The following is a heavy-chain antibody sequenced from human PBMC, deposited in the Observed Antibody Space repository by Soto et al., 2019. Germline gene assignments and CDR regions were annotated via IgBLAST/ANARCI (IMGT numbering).Heavy chain of an antibody. CDR3: ARQLGYYGSEGVAGY. CDR1: GYSFTSYW. V-gene: IGHV5-51*01. J-gene: IGHJ4*02. Sequence: XESLKISFKGAGYSFTSYWIGWVRQIPGKGLEWMGIIYPGDSDTRYSPSFQGQVTISADKSISTAYLQWSSLKASDTAMYYCARQLGYYGSEGVAGYWGQGTLVTVSS. D-gene: IGHD3-10*01. CDR2: IYPGDSDT.